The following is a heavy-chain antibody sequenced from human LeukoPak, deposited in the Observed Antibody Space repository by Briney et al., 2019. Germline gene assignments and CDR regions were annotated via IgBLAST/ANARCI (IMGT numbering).Heavy chain of an antibody. CDR1: GFTFSSYG. D-gene: IGHD1-26*01. CDR3: AREWELLRGFDY. J-gene: IGHJ4*02. CDR2: IWYDGSKE. Sequence: GKSLRLSCAASGFTFSSYGMHWVRQAPGKGLEWVAVIWYDGSKEYYADSVKGRFTISRDNSKNTLYLQMNSLRAEDTAVYYCAREWELLRGFDYWGQGTLVSLSS. V-gene: IGHV3-33*01.